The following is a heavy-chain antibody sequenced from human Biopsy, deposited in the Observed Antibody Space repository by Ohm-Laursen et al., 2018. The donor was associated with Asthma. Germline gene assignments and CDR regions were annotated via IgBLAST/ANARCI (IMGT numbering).Heavy chain of an antibody. Sequence: PGTLSLTCAVYGGSFSSNYWSWIRQPPGKGLEWIGEIYHSGSTNYNPSLKSRVTISVDKSKNQFSLKLSSVTAADTAVYYCARLMSGSYSFDYWGQGTLVTVSS. J-gene: IGHJ4*02. CDR3: ARLMSGSYSFDY. D-gene: IGHD1-26*01. CDR1: GGSFSSNY. V-gene: IGHV4-4*03. CDR2: IYHSGST.